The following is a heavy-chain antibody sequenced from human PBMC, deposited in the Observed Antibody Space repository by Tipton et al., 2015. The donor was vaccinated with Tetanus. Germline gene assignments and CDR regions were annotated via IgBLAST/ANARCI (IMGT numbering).Heavy chain of an antibody. CDR1: GGSISSSDDY. Sequence: TLSLTCSVSGGSISSSDDYWIWIRQPPGKGLEWIGYIYYSGSTYYNPSLKSRVSMSVDTSKNQFSLKLSPVTAADTAVYYCARGRYASGSYWGDYYPYYGMDVWGQGTTVTVSS. D-gene: IGHD3-10*01. V-gene: IGHV4-30-4*01. CDR3: ARGRYASGSYWGDYYPYYGMDV. J-gene: IGHJ6*02. CDR2: IYYSGST.